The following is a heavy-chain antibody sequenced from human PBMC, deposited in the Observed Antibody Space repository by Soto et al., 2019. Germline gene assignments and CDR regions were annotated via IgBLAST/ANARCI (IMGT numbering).Heavy chain of an antibody. CDR2: ISSTTNYI. J-gene: IGHJ4*02. CDR3: ARESEYLTPNFDY. D-gene: IGHD2-2*01. CDR1: GFTFTRYS. V-gene: IGHV3-21*06. Sequence: GGSLRLSCAASGFTFTRYSMNWVRQAPGKGLEWVSSISSTTNYIYYGDSMKGRFTISRDNAKNSLYLEMNSLRAEDTAVYYCARESEYLTPNFDYWGQGTLVTVSS.